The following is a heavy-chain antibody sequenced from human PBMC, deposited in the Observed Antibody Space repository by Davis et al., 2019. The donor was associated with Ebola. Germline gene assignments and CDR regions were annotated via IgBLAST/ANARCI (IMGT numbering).Heavy chain of an antibody. CDR3: ARDLFGYSGYDYP. Sequence: GESLKISCAASGFTFDDYAMHWVRQAPGKGLEWVSLISGDGGSTNYADSVKGRFTISRDNAKNSLYLQMNSLRAEETAVYYCARDLFGYSGYDYPWGQGTLVTVSS. D-gene: IGHD5-12*01. V-gene: IGHV3-43*02. CDR1: GFTFDDYA. CDR2: ISGDGGST. J-gene: IGHJ5*02.